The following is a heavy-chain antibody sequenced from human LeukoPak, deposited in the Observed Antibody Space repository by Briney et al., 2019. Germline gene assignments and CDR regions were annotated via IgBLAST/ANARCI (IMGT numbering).Heavy chain of an antibody. J-gene: IGHJ4*02. CDR1: GLTFSDAW. D-gene: IGHD2-21*01. V-gene: IGHV3-15*01. CDR3: TWMAMLFTVAY. CDR2: IINDRIT. Sequence: GGSLRLSCVLSGLTFSDAWMSWVRQAPGKWLEWFGCIINDRITDYAAPGQGRFSISRDNSKNTFYLQLSSLRTEDTGMYLCTWMAMLFTVAYWGQGTLVTVSS.